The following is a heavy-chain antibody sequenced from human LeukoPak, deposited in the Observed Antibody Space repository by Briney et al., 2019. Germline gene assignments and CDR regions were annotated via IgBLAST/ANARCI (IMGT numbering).Heavy chain of an antibody. J-gene: IGHJ4*02. Sequence: SETLSLTCVVYGGSFSGHYWSWIRQPPGKGLEWIGEINHSGSTNYNPSLKSRVTISVDTSKNQFSLKLSSVTAADTAVYYCARRYYCGGDCYSYSYWGQGTLVTVSS. V-gene: IGHV4-34*01. CDR3: ARRYYCGGDCYSYSY. CDR2: INHSGST. CDR1: GGSFSGHY. D-gene: IGHD2-21*02.